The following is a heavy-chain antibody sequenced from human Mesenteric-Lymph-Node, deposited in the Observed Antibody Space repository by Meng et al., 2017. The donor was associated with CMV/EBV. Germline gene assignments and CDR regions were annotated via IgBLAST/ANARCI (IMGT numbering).Heavy chain of an antibody. CDR3: ARGKYFPYYFDY. CDR2: ISSRNTI. V-gene: IGHV3-69-1*02. Sequence: GGSLRLSFEASGFTFSNYEMNWVRQAPGKGLEWVSYISSRNTIYYADSVKGRFTISRDNAKNSLFLQMNSLRAEDTVFYYCARGKYFPYYFDYWGQGTLVTVSS. J-gene: IGHJ4*02. CDR1: GFTFSNYE. D-gene: IGHD2/OR15-2a*01.